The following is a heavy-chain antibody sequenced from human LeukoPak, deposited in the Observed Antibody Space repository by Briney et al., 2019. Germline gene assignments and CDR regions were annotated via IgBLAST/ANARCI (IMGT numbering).Heavy chain of an antibody. J-gene: IGHJ2*01. CDR3: ARGGNHGDYWYFDL. V-gene: IGHV3-7*01. D-gene: IGHD4-17*01. CDR2: IQRDGGTK. CDR1: GFTFSSSW. Sequence: GGSLRLSCAASGFTFSSSWMSWVRQAPGKGLEWVADIQRDGGTKNYVDSVKGRFTISRDNAKNSLYLQMNSLRAEDTAVYYCARGGNHGDYWYFDLWGRGTLVTVSS.